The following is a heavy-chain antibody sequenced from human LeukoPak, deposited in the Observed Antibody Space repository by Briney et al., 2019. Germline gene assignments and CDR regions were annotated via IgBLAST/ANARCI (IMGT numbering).Heavy chain of an antibody. CDR3: AKDKEIVVVTGSLDY. Sequence: GRSLRLSCAASGSTLDDYAMHWVRQAPGKGLEWVSGISWNSGSIGYADSVKGRFTISRDNAKNSLYLQMNSLRAEDTALYYCAKDKEIVVVTGSLDYWGQGTLVTVSS. J-gene: IGHJ4*02. D-gene: IGHD2-21*02. CDR2: ISWNSGSI. V-gene: IGHV3-9*01. CDR1: GSTLDDYA.